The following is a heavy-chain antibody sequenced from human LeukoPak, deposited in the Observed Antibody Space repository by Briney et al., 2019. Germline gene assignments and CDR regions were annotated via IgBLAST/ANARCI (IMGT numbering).Heavy chain of an antibody. V-gene: IGHV3-48*02. CDR2: ISSSSSTI. J-gene: IGHJ4*02. CDR3: ARAKINLRYFDY. Sequence: GGSLRLSCAASGFTVSSNYMSWVRQAPGKGLEWVSYISSSSSTIYYADSVKGRFTISRDNAKNSLYLQMNSLRDEDTAVYYCARAKINLRYFDYWGQGTLVTVSS. CDR1: GFTVSSNY.